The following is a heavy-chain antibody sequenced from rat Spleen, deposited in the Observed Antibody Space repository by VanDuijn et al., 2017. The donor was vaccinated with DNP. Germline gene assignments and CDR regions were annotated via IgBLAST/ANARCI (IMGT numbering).Heavy chain of an antibody. CDR3: ARHFYGDYTARFAY. CDR2: ITYGGSNT. D-gene: IGHD1-11*01. V-gene: IGHV5-7*01. Sequence: EVQLVESGGELVQPGRSLKLSCAASRFTFSDYNMAWVRQAPKKGLEWVASITYGGSNTYYRDSVKGRFTISRDNAKNTLYLQMDSLRSEDTATYYCARHFYGDYTARFAYWGQGTLVTVSS. CDR1: RFTFSDYN. J-gene: IGHJ3*01.